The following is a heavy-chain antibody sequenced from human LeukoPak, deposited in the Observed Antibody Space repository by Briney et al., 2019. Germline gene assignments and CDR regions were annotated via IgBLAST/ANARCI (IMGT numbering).Heavy chain of an antibody. Sequence: PGGSLRLSCAASGITFSSYAMSWVRQAPGKGLEWVSVISDTGGSTHYTDSVKGRFTISRDNSKNTLYLQMNSLRAEDTAVHYCASSLRFLECFISWGQGTLVTVSS. CDR2: ISDTGGST. J-gene: IGHJ5*02. CDR3: ASSLRFLECFIS. D-gene: IGHD3-3*01. V-gene: IGHV3-23*01. CDR1: GITFSSYA.